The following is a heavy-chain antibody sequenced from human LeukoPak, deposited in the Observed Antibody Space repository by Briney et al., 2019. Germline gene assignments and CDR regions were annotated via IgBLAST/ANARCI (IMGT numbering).Heavy chain of an antibody. J-gene: IGHJ4*02. Sequence: SQTLSLTCAISGDSVSSNSVAWNWIRQSPSRGLEWLVRTYCRSKWYNDYAVSVKSRITINPDTSKNQFSLQLNSVTPEDTALYYCAKDVRLYPDSSSCYDYWGQGTLVTVSS. V-gene: IGHV6-1*01. CDR1: GDSVSSNSVA. CDR3: AKDVRLYPDSSSCYDY. CDR2: TYCRSKWYN. D-gene: IGHD6-13*01.